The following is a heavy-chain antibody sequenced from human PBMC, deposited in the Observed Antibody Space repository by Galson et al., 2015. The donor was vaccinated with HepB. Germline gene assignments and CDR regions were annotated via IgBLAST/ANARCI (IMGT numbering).Heavy chain of an antibody. CDR2: IIPIFGRG. Sequence: SVKVSCKASGGTFSSYVISWVRQAPGQGLEWMGGIIPIFGRGNYARRFQGRIKISADKSKSTAYMELSSLRSEDTAVYYCATGGDCSGGSCHEGHWGQGTLVTVSS. CDR3: ATGGDCSGGSCHEGH. D-gene: IGHD2-15*01. CDR1: GGTFSSYV. J-gene: IGHJ4*02. V-gene: IGHV1-69*06.